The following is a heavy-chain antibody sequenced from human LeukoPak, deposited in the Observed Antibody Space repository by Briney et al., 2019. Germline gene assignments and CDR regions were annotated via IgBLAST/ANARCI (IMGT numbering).Heavy chain of an antibody. CDR1: GGSISGYY. V-gene: IGHV4-4*07. Sequence: SENLSLNCTGYGGSISGYYWGWLRQPAGKELEWIGRIYSSGSTNYNPSLKSGVIISVDTSKKEFSVKLRYVTNADRALYYCARDLGARFESWGQGILVTVSS. D-gene: IGHD3-16*01. CDR2: IYSSGST. CDR3: ARDLGARFES. J-gene: IGHJ4*02.